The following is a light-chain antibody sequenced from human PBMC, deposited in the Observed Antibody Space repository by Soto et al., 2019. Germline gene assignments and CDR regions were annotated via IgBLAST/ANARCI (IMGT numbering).Light chain of an antibody. Sequence: EIVLTQSPGTLSLSPGERATLSCRASQSVTSNYLAWYQQKPGQAPGLLIYDTSTRASGVPDRFSGSGSGTEFTLTISRLEPEDFAVYYCQQYGTSPLTFGQGTNVDFK. V-gene: IGKV3-20*01. CDR3: QQYGTSPLT. CDR2: DTS. CDR1: QSVTSNY. J-gene: IGKJ1*01.